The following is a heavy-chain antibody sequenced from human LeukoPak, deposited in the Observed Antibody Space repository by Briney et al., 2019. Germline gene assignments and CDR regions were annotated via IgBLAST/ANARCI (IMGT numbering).Heavy chain of an antibody. J-gene: IGHJ4*02. Sequence: GGSLRLSCAASGFTFSDYYMSWLRQAPGKGLEWVSYISSSGSTIYYADSVKGRFTISRDNSKNTLYLQMSSLRVEDTAIYYCASHWAQQVVSDYWGQGTLVTVSS. V-gene: IGHV3-11*04. CDR1: GFTFSDYY. CDR3: ASHWAQQVVSDY. D-gene: IGHD6-13*01. CDR2: ISSSGSTI.